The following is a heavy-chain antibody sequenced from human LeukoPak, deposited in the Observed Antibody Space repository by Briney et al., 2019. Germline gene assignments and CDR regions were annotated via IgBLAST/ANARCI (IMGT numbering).Heavy chain of an antibody. CDR1: GFTFSTYV. CDR2: ISGSGDNT. CDR3: AKGSGYDTDFDY. V-gene: IGHV3-23*01. Sequence: GGSLRLSCATSGFTFSTYVMSWVRQAPGKGLEWVSGISGSGDNTYYADSVKGRFTISRDNSKNTLYLQMNSLRAEDTAVYYCAKGSGYDTDFDYWGQGTLITVSS. D-gene: IGHD3-9*01. J-gene: IGHJ4*02.